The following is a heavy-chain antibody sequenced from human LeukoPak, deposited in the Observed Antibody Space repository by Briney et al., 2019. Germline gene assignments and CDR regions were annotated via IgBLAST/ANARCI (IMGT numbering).Heavy chain of an antibody. Sequence: SQTLALTCAISGDSVSSNSAAWNWIRQSPSRGLEWLGRTYYRSKWYNDYAVFVKSRITINPDTSKNQSSLQLNSVTPEDTAVYYCARDGANRYWYFDLWGRGTLVTVSS. V-gene: IGHV6-1*01. CDR2: TYYRSKWYN. CDR1: GDSVSSNSAA. CDR3: ARDGANRYWYFDL. D-gene: IGHD4/OR15-4a*01. J-gene: IGHJ2*01.